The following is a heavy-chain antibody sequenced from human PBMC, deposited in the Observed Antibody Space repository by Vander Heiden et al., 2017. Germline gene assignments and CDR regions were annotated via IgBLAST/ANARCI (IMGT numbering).Heavy chain of an antibody. V-gene: IGHV3-23*01. CDR3: ATDNRRVVRGDIFDY. CDR1: GFSSRGYP. CDR2: LSDSGGRT. Sequence: EVQLLVSGGGLVQPGGSLRLSCAACGFSSRGYPMTWVRQAPGKGLEWVSSLSDSGGRTYYADSVQGRFTISRDNSKNTLYLQMNSLRAEDTALYYCATDNRRVVRGDIFDYWGQGTLVTVSS. D-gene: IGHD3-10*01. J-gene: IGHJ4*02.